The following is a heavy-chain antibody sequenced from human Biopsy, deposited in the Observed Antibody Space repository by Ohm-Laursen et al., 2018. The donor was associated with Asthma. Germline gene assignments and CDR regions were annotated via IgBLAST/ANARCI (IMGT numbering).Heavy chain of an antibody. V-gene: IGHV1-18*01. Sequence: SVKVSCKASGYTFNNYAIHWVRQAPGQRLEWMGWINVYNGNTKDAQKLQDRVTMSTDTSTSTAYMELRSLRSDDTAVYFCARAVDYSHYYGIDVWGQGTTVTVS. D-gene: IGHD3-10*01. CDR1: GYTFNNYA. J-gene: IGHJ6*02. CDR2: INVYNGNT. CDR3: ARAVDYSHYYGIDV.